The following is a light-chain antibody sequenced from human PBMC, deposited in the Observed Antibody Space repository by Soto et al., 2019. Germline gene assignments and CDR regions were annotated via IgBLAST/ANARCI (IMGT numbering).Light chain of an antibody. CDR1: QGISNY. CDR2: AAS. CDR3: QKYNSAPET. J-gene: IGKJ1*01. Sequence: DIQMTQSPSSLSASVGDRVAITCRASQGISNYLAWYQQKPGKVPKLLIYAASTLQSGVPSRFSGSGSGTDFTLTISSPQPEDVAAYYCQKYNSAPETFGQGPKVEIK. V-gene: IGKV1-27*01.